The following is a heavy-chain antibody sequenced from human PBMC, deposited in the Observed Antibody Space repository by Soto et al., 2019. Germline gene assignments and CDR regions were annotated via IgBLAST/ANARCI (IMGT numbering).Heavy chain of an antibody. V-gene: IGHV4-31*03. J-gene: IGHJ5*02. D-gene: IGHD2-15*01. Sequence: PSETLSLTCTVSGGSISSGGYYWSWIRQHPGKGLEWIGYIYYSGSTYYNPSLKSRVTISVDTSKNQFSLKLSSVTAADTAVYYCAAGYCSGGSCYYHNWFDPWGQGTLVTVSS. CDR1: GGSISSGGYY. CDR3: AAGYCSGGSCYYHNWFDP. CDR2: IYYSGST.